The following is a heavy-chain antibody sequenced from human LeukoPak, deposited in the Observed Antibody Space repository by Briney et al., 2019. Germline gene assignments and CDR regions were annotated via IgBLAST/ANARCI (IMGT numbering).Heavy chain of an antibody. CDR3: ARGALVVAGTRWFDP. Sequence: SETLSLTCTVPGGSISSSSYYWGWISQPPGKGLEWIARIYYSGSTYYNPSLRSRVTISVDTSKNQFSLRLSSVTAADAALYYCARGALVVAGTRWFDPWGQGILVTVSS. J-gene: IGHJ5*02. CDR2: IYYSGST. CDR1: GGSISSSSYY. D-gene: IGHD6-19*01. V-gene: IGHV4-39*01.